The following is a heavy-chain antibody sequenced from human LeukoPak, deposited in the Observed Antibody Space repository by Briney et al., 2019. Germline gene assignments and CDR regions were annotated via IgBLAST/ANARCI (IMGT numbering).Heavy chain of an antibody. CDR3: AREWELGYLDY. D-gene: IGHD1-26*01. CDR1: GFTFSSYG. J-gene: IGHJ4*02. CDR2: ISYDGSNK. Sequence: GGSLRLSCAASGFTFSSYGMHWVRQAPGKGLEWVAVISYDGSNKYYADSVKGRFTISRDNSKNTLYLQMNSLRAEDTAVYYCAREWELGYLDYWGQRTLVTVSS. V-gene: IGHV3-30*03.